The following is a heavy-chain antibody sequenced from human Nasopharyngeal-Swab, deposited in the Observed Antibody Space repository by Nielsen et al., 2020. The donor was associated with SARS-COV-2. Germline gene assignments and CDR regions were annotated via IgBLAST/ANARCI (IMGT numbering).Heavy chain of an antibody. CDR3: AKYYGDYPYYYYYMDV. Sequence: GESLKISCAASGFTFSSYAMSWVRQAPGKGLEWVSAISGSGGSTYYADSVKGRFTISRDNSKNTLYLQMNSLSAEDTAVYYCAKYYGDYPYYYYYMDVWDKGTTVTVSS. J-gene: IGHJ6*03. CDR2: ISGSGGST. V-gene: IGHV3-23*01. D-gene: IGHD4-17*01. CDR1: GFTFSSYA.